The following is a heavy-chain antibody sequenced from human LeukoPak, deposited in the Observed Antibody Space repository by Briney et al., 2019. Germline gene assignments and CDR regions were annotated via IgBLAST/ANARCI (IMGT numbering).Heavy chain of an antibody. D-gene: IGHD2-2*01. CDR1: GGSFSGYY. J-gene: IGHJ6*02. V-gene: IGHV4-34*01. CDR2: INHSGST. Sequence: PSETLSLTCAVYGGSFSGYYWSWIRQPPGKGLEWIGEINHSGSTNYNPSLKSRVTILVDTSKNQFSLKLSSVTAADTAVYYCARRRIVPAASIYGMDVWGQGNPGHRLL. CDR3: ARRRIVPAASIYGMDV.